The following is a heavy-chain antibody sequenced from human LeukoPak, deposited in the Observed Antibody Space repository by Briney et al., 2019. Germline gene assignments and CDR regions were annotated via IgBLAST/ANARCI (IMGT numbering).Heavy chain of an antibody. V-gene: IGHV3-53*01. CDR2: IYGGGST. CDR1: GGSISSGGYY. D-gene: IGHD2-21*02. Sequence: LSLTCTVSGGSISSGGYYWSWIRQPPGKGLEWVSVIYGGGSTYYADSVKGRFTISRDTPKNTLYLQMNSLRVEDTAVYYCARTSVDCLDCWGQGTLVTVSS. J-gene: IGHJ4*02. CDR3: ARTSVDCLDC.